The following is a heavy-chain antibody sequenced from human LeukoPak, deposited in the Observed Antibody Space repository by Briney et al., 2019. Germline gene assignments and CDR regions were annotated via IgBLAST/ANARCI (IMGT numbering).Heavy chain of an antibody. CDR2: INHSGST. D-gene: IGHD5-18*01. CDR1: GRSFSGYY. J-gene: IGHJ4*02. CDR3: ARGLVGYSYGA. V-gene: IGHV4-34*01. Sequence: PSETLSLTCAVYGRSFSGYYWSWIRQPPGKGLEWIGEINHSGSTNYNPSLKSRVTISVDTSKNQFSLKLSSVTAADTAVYYCARGLVGYSYGAWGQGTLVTVSP.